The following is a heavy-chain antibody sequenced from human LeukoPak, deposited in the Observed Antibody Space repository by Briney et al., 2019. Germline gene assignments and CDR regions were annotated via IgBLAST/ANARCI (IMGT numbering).Heavy chain of an antibody. J-gene: IGHJ4*02. V-gene: IGHV3-23*01. CDR2: ISGSGGST. CDR1: RFTFNTYA. D-gene: IGHD6-13*01. Sequence: PGGSLRLSCAASRFTFNTYAMSWVRQAPGKGLEWVSAISGSGGSTYYADSVKGRFTISRDNSKNTLYLQMNNLRADDTAVYYCANRYSSSRYFDYWGQGTLVTVSS. CDR3: ANRYSSSRYFDY.